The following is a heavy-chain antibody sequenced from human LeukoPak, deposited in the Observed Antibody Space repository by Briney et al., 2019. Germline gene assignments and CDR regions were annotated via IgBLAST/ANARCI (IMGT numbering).Heavy chain of an antibody. CDR2: INPSAGNT. J-gene: IGHJ4*02. CDR3: ARARVTAGQYYFDY. V-gene: IGHV1-46*01. CDR1: GFTFTNYY. D-gene: IGHD4-11*01. Sequence: ASVKVSRKTSGFTFTNYYIHWVRQAPGQGLEWMGMINPSAGNTNYAQKFQGRVTMTRDTSTSTVYMELSSLRSEDTAVYYCARARVTAGQYYFDYWGQGTLVTVSS.